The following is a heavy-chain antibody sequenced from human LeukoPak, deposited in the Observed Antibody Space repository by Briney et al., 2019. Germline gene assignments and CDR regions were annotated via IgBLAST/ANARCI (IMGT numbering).Heavy chain of an antibody. D-gene: IGHD3-3*01. J-gene: IGHJ5*02. CDR2: IYYSGSA. CDR1: GGSISSGDYY. CDR3: ARNYDFWSGSNWFDP. V-gene: IGHV4-30-4*01. Sequence: SETLSLTCTVSGGSISSGDYYWSWLRQPPGRGLEWIGYIYYSGSAYYNPSLKSRVTISVDTSKNQFSLKLSSVTAADTAVYYCARNYDFWSGSNWFDPWGQGTLVTVSS.